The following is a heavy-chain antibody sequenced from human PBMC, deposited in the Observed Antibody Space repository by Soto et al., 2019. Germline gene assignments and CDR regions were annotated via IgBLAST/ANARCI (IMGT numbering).Heavy chain of an antibody. Sequence: LSLTCAVYGGSFSGYYWSWIRQPPGKGLEWIGEINHSGSTNYNPSLKSRVTISVDTSKNQFSLKLSSVTAADTAVYYCASFYGDYYFDYWGQGTLVTVSS. CDR1: GGSFSGYY. D-gene: IGHD4-17*01. CDR3: ASFYGDYYFDY. V-gene: IGHV4-34*01. CDR2: INHSGST. J-gene: IGHJ4*02.